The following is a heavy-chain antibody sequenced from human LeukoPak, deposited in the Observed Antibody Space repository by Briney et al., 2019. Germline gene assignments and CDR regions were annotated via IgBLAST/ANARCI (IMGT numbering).Heavy chain of an antibody. Sequence: GGSLRLSCAASGFTFSAYGMTWVRQAPGKGLEWVSTISYTGGHEFYADSLKGRFNISRDNAKNSLYLQMNSLRAEDTAIYYCAGGLNDYWGQGTLVTVSS. CDR3: AGGLNDY. D-gene: IGHD3-16*01. V-gene: IGHV3-21*04. J-gene: IGHJ4*02. CDR1: GFTFSAYG. CDR2: ISYTGGHE.